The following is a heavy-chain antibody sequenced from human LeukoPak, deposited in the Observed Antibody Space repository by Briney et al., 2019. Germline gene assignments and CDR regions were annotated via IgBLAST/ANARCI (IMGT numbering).Heavy chain of an antibody. V-gene: IGHV3-23*01. CDR1: GFTFSSYA. CDR2: ISGSGGST. J-gene: IGHJ4*02. CDR3: AKDTYYDSSGNFDY. Sequence: PGGSLRLSCAASGFTFSSYAMSWVRQAPGKGLEWVSAISGSGGSTYYADSVKGRFTISRDNTKNTLYLQMNSLRAEDTAVYYCAKDTYYDSSGNFDYWGQGTLVTVSS. D-gene: IGHD3-22*01.